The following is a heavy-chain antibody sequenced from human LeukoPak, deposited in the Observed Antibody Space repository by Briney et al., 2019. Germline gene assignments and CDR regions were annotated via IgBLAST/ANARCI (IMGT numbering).Heavy chain of an antibody. CDR3: AREVYCSSTSCYTGYFQH. CDR2: ISSSGSTI. D-gene: IGHD2-2*02. Sequence: GGSLRLSCAASGFTFSDYYMSWIRQAPGKGLEWVSYISSSGSTIYYADSVKGRFTISRDNAKNSPYLQMNSLRAEDTAVYYCAREVYCSSTSCYTGYFQHWGQGTLVTVSS. J-gene: IGHJ1*01. V-gene: IGHV3-11*04. CDR1: GFTFSDYY.